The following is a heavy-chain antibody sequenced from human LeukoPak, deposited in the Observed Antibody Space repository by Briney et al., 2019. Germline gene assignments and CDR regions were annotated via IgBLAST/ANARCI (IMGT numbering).Heavy chain of an antibody. CDR2: IRQDGGEK. V-gene: IGHV3-7*01. CDR3: ARHREGTTQVGLFNY. Sequence: PGGSPRLSCAASGFTFSTYWMAWVRQAPGKGLEWVANIRQDGGEKYYVDSVKGRFTISRDNAQNSLYLHINSLGAEDTAVYYCARHREGTTQVGLFNYWGQGTLVTVSS. CDR1: GFTFSTYW. J-gene: IGHJ4*02. D-gene: IGHD2-2*01.